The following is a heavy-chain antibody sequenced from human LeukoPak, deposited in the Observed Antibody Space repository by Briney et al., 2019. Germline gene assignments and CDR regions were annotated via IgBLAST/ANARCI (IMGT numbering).Heavy chain of an antibody. CDR3: TREDEGGDWGRAFDL. V-gene: IGHV3-7*01. J-gene: IGHJ3*01. D-gene: IGHD2-21*02. Sequence: GGSLRLSCTASGFTFNKHWITWVRQAPGKGLEWVASVNEDGSEKNYVDSLTGRFTISRDNAKNSLSLHVSSLRAEDTAVYYCTREDEGGDWGRAFDLWGRGTMVTVSS. CDR2: VNEDGSEK. CDR1: GFTFNKHW.